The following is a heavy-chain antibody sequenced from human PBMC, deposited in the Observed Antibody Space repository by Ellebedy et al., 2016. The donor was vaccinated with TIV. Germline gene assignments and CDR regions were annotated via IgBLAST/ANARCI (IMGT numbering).Heavy chain of an antibody. CDR1: GFPFSRYA. Sequence: GGSLRLSXAASGFPFSRYAMSWVRQPPGKGLEWVSSISDSGGNTYYADSVRGRFTFSRDNSKNTLYLQMNSLRAEDTAVYYCAKGWLGAGAGTDFDYWGRGTLVTVSS. CDR3: AKGWLGAGAGTDFDY. CDR2: ISDSGGNT. V-gene: IGHV3-23*01. D-gene: IGHD6-13*01. J-gene: IGHJ4*02.